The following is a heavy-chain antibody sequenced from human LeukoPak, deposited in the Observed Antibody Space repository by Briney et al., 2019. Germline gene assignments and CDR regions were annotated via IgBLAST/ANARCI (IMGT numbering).Heavy chain of an antibody. CDR3: ASDIHTDGFGGY. J-gene: IGHJ4*02. V-gene: IGHV1-18*01. CDR1: GYRFTSYG. D-gene: IGHD5-24*01. CDR2: INTYNGNT. Sequence: ASVTVSCKTSGYRFTSYGISCVRQAPGQGLEWMGWINTYNGNTNYAQKFQGRVTMTTDTSASTAYMELRSLRSDDTALYYRASDIHTDGFGGYWGKGTRVTVSS.